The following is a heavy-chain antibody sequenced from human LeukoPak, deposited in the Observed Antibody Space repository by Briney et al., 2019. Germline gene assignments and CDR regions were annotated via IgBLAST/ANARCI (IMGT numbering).Heavy chain of an antibody. CDR2: ITSSGDGT. D-gene: IGHD2-15*01. Sequence: GGSLRLSCAASGFTFSIYAMSWVRQAPGKGLQWVSSITSSGDGTYYADSVKGRFTISRDNSKNTLYLQMNTLKAEDSALYYCAKAAVGVAAINYWGQGTLVTVSS. CDR1: GFTFSIYA. J-gene: IGHJ4*02. CDR3: AKAAVGVAAINY. V-gene: IGHV3-23*01.